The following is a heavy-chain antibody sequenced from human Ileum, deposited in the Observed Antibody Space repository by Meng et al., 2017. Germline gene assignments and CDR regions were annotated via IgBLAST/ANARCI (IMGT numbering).Heavy chain of an antibody. J-gene: IGHJ4*02. D-gene: IGHD1-26*01. Sequence: QVQLQQAGPGLVKPSQTLSLTCSISGYSVSSNSAAWNWIRQSPSRGLEWLGRTNYRSKWYNDYAVSVKSRITINPDTSKNQFSLQLNSVTPEDTAVYYCAKDGTSGSYLGLYYWGQGTLVTVSS. CDR2: TNYRSKWYN. CDR1: GYSVSSNSAA. CDR3: AKDGTSGSYLGLYY. V-gene: IGHV6-1*01.